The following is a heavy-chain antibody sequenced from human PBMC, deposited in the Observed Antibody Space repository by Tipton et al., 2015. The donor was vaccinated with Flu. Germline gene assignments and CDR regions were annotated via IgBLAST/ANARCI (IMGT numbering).Heavy chain of an antibody. CDR2: IYYSGST. J-gene: IGHJ6*03. D-gene: IGHD3-10*01. CDR1: GGSISSSSYY. Sequence: TLSLTCTVSGGSISSSSYYWGWIRQPPGKGLEWIGSIYYSGSTYYNPSLKSRVTISVDTPKNQFSLKLSSVTAADTAVYYCARSITMVRGVIYHYYYYYYMDVWGKGTTVTVSS. CDR3: ARSITMVRGVIYHYYYYYYMDV. V-gene: IGHV4-39*01.